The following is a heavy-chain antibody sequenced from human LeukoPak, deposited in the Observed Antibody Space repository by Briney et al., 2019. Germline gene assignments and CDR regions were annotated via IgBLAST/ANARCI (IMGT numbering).Heavy chain of an antibody. CDR1: GGSFSSYY. CDR2: IYYSGST. CDR3: GRLMRASDILTGYYYYYGMDV. D-gene: IGHD3-9*01. Sequence: SETLSLTCTVSGGSFSSYYWSWIRQPPGKGLEWIGYIYYSGSTNYNPSLKSRVTTSVATSKNQCSLKLSSGTAADTAVYSVGRLMRASDILTGYYYYYGMDVWGQGTTVTVSS. J-gene: IGHJ6*02. V-gene: IGHV4-59*08.